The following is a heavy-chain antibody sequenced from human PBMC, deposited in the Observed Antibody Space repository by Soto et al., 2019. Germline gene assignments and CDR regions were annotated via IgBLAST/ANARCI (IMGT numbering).Heavy chain of an antibody. CDR2: ISAYNGNT. CDR1: GYTFTSYG. Sequence: GASVKVSCKASGYTFTSYGISWVRQAPGQGLEWMGWISAYNGNTNYAQKLQGRVTMTTDTSTSTAYMELRSLRSDDTAVYYCARVWYYYDSSGYPLPFDYWGQGTLVTSPQ. CDR3: ARVWYYYDSSGYPLPFDY. D-gene: IGHD3-22*01. V-gene: IGHV1-18*04. J-gene: IGHJ4*02.